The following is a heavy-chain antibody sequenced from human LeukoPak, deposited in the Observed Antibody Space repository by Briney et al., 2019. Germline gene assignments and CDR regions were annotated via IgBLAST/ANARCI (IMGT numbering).Heavy chain of an antibody. V-gene: IGHV3-23*01. CDR2: ISGSGGST. CDR3: AKGYSGSYFYFDY. CDR1: GFTFSSYS. J-gene: IGHJ4*02. D-gene: IGHD1-26*01. Sequence: PGGSLRLSCAASGFTFSSYSMNWVRQAPGKGLEWVSAISGSGGSTYYAGSVKGRFTISRDNSKNTLYLQMNSLRADDTAVYFCAKGYSGSYFYFDYWGQGTLVTVSS.